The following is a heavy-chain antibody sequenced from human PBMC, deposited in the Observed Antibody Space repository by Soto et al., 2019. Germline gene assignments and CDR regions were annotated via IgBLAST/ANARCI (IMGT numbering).Heavy chain of an antibody. CDR3: ARGGELHSGWYPDYGMDV. D-gene: IGHD6-19*01. CDR1: GGSISSYY. CDR2: IYYSGST. V-gene: IGHV4-59*01. J-gene: IGHJ6*02. Sequence: PSETLSLTCTVSGGSISSYYWSWIRQPPGKGLEWIGYIYYSGSTNYNPSLKSRVTISVDTSKNQFSLKLSSVTAADTAVYYCARGGELHSGWYPDYGMDVWGQGTTVTVSS.